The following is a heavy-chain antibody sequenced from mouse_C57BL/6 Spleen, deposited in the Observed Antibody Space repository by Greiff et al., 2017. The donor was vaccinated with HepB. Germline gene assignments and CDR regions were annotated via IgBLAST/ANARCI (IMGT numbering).Heavy chain of an antibody. Sequence: VQLKQSGAELVRPGASVKLSCTASGFNIKDDYMHWVKQRPEQGLEWIGWIDPENGDTEYASKFQGKATITEDTSSNTAYMQLSSLTSEYTAVYYCTTSIYYDYDEGFAYWGQGTLVTVSA. D-gene: IGHD2-4*01. CDR3: TTSIYYDYDEGFAY. J-gene: IGHJ3*01. CDR2: IDPENGDT. CDR1: GFNIKDDY. V-gene: IGHV14-4*01.